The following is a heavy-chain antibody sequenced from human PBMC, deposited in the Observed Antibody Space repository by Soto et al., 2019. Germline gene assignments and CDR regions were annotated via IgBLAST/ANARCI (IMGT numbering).Heavy chain of an antibody. J-gene: IGHJ3*02. V-gene: IGHV1-58*01. Sequence: GASVKVSCKASGFTFTSSAVQWVRQARGKGLEWMGWIVVGKGNTNYAQKLQERVNMTTDTSTSTAYMELRSLRSDDTAVYYCARENNGPAAEAFDIWGQGTMVTVSS. CDR2: IVVGKGNT. CDR1: GFTFTSSA. CDR3: ARENNGPAAEAFDI. D-gene: IGHD2-8*01.